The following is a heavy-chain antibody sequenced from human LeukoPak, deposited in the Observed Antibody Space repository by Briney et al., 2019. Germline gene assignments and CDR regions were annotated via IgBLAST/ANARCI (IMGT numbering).Heavy chain of an antibody. J-gene: IGHJ4*02. CDR3: ARRYYYDSSGYYKKYYFDY. CDR1: GYTFTSYG. V-gene: IGHV1-18*01. Sequence: GASVKVSCKASGYTFTSYGISWVRQAPGQGLEWMGWISAYNGNTNYAQKLQGRVTMTTDTSTSTAYMELRSLRSDDTAVYYCARRYYYDSSGYYKKYYFDYWGQGTLVTVSS. D-gene: IGHD3-22*01. CDR2: ISAYNGNT.